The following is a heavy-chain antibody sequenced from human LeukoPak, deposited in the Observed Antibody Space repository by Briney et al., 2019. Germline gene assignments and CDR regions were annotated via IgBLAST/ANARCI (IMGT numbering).Heavy chain of an antibody. Sequence: GGSLRLSCAASGFTVSSNFVSWVRQAPGKRLEWVSVIYKDGTTYHADSVKGRFTTSRDNSKNTVYLQMNSLRGEDTAVYYCARAPYSSDWLAERDYWGQGTLVTVSS. CDR2: IYKDGTT. V-gene: IGHV3-66*02. CDR3: ARAPYSSDWLAERDY. J-gene: IGHJ4*02. CDR1: GFTVSSNF. D-gene: IGHD6-13*01.